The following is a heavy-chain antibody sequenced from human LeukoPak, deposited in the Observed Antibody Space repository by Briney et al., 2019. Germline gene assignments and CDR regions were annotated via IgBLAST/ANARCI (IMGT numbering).Heavy chain of an antibody. D-gene: IGHD4-17*01. V-gene: IGHV1-18*01. J-gene: IGHJ4*02. CDR1: GYTFSDFG. Sequence: ASVKVSCKASGYTFSDFGVSWVRQAPGQGLEWMGWISNNNANTNYGQKLQGRVTMTTDTSSSIAYMELRNLRSDDTAVYYCARAGAVTTIFFDVWGQGTLVTVSP. CDR2: ISNNNANT. CDR3: ARAGAVTTIFFDV.